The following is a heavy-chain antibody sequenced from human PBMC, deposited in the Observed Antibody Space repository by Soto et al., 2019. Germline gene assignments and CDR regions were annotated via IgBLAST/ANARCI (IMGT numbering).Heavy chain of an antibody. V-gene: IGHV1-46*01. CDR1: GYTFTSYY. Sequence: ASVKVARTASGYTFTSYYMHWVRQAPGQGLEWMGIINPSGGSTSYAQKFKGRVTMTRDTSTNTVYMELSSLRSEDTAVYYCARDPRGCSGGRCCFDYWGQGTLVT. D-gene: IGHD2-15*01. J-gene: IGHJ4*02. CDR3: ARDPRGCSGGRCCFDY. CDR2: INPSGGST.